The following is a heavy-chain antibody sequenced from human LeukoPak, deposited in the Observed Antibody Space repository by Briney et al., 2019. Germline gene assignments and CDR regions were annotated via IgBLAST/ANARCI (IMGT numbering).Heavy chain of an antibody. Sequence: PSETLSLTCAVYGGSFSGYYWSWIRQPPGKGLEWIGEINHSGSTNYNPSLKSRVTISVDTSKNQFSLKLSSVTAADTAVYYCARRQRSRYLLRNNWFDPWGQGTLVTVSS. CDR1: GGSFSGYY. D-gene: IGHD3-22*01. CDR2: INHSGST. V-gene: IGHV4-34*01. CDR3: ARRQRSRYLLRNNWFDP. J-gene: IGHJ5*02.